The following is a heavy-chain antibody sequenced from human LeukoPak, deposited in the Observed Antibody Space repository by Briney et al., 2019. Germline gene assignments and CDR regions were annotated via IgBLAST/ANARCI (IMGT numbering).Heavy chain of an antibody. CDR3: AKDEYGDYLQGWFDP. CDR2: ISWNSGSI. Sequence: GGSLRLSCAASGFTFDDYAMHWVRQAPGKGLEWVSGISWNSGSIGYADSVKGRFTISRDNAKNSLYLQMNSLRAEDTALYYCAKDEYGDYLQGWFDPWGQGTLVTVSS. J-gene: IGHJ5*02. D-gene: IGHD4-17*01. V-gene: IGHV3-9*01. CDR1: GFTFDDYA.